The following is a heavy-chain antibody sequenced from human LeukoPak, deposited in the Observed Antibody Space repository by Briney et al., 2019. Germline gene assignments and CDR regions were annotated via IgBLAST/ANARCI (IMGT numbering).Heavy chain of an antibody. J-gene: IGHJ4*02. CDR1: GFTFSVFW. CDR3: ARYHGGYFAY. D-gene: IGHD2-15*01. CDR2: VKQDGSEK. V-gene: IGHV3-7*01. Sequence: GGSLRLSCAASGFTFSVFWMSWVRQAPGKGLEWVANVKQDGSEKYYVDSVKGRFTISRDNDNNSMYLQINSLRAEDTAVYYCARYHGGYFAYWGQGTLVTVSS.